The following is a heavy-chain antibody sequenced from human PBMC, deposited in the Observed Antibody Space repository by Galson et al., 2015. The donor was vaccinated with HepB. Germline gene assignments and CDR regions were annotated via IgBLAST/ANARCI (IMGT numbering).Heavy chain of an antibody. V-gene: IGHV3-33*08. CDR2: IWYDGSNK. D-gene: IGHD6-13*01. Sequence: SLRLSCAASGFTFSSYGMHWVRQAPGKGLEWVAVIWYDGSNKYYADSVKGRFTISRDNSKNTLYLQMNSLRAEDTAVYYCARDGIAAPFDYWGQGTLVTVSS. CDR1: GFTFSSYG. CDR3: ARDGIAAPFDY. J-gene: IGHJ4*02.